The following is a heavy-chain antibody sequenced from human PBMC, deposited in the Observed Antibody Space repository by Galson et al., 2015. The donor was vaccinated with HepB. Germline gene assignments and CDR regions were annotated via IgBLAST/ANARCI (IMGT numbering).Heavy chain of an antibody. V-gene: IGHV3-21*01. Sequence: SLRLSCAASGFSFSSYSMNWVRQAPGKGLEWVSAISSSSIYIYQADSVKGRFTTSRDTAKNSRYLQMNSLRAEDTAVYYCARGKYDSGTDYYFDYWGQGTLVTVSS. CDR3: ARGKYDSGTDYYFDY. J-gene: IGHJ4*02. D-gene: IGHD3-22*01. CDR2: ISSSSIYI. CDR1: GFSFSSYS.